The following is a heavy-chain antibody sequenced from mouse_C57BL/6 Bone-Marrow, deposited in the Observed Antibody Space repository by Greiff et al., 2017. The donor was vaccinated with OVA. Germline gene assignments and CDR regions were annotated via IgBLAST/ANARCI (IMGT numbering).Heavy chain of an antibody. CDR1: GFTFSNYW. V-gene: IGHV6-3*01. CDR2: IRLKSDNYAT. J-gene: IGHJ4*01. Sequence: EVQLVESGGGLVQPGGSMKLSCVASGFTFSNYWMNWVRQSPEKGLEWVAQIRLKSDNYATHYAESVKGRFTISRDDSNSSVYLQMNNLRAEYTGIYYCTAMDYWGQGTSVTVTS. CDR3: TAMDY.